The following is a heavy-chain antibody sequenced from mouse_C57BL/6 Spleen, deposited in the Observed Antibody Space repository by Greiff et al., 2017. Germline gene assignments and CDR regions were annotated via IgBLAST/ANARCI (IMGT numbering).Heavy chain of an antibody. J-gene: IGHJ1*03. CDR1: GYTFTSYG. Sequence: QVQLQQSGAELARPGASVKLSCKASGYTFTSYGISWVKQRTGQGLEWIGEIYPRSGNTYYNEKFKGKATLTADKSSSTAYMELRSLTSEDSAVYFCAREGLTTVVATRDFDVWGTGTTVTVSS. CDR3: AREGLTTVVATRDFDV. CDR2: IYPRSGNT. D-gene: IGHD1-1*01. V-gene: IGHV1-81*01.